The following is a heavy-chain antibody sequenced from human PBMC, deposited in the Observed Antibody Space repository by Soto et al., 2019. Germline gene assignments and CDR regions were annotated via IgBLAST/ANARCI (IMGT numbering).Heavy chain of an antibody. J-gene: IGHJ6*03. Sequence: GASVKVSCKASGGTFSSYTISWVRQAPGQGLERMGRIIPILGIANYAQKFQGRVTITADKSTSTAYMELSSLRSEDTAVYYCATRITASKTDYYYYYMDVWGKGTTVTVSS. V-gene: IGHV1-69*02. CDR2: IIPILGIA. D-gene: IGHD3-10*01. CDR3: ATRITASKTDYYYYYMDV. CDR1: GGTFSSYT.